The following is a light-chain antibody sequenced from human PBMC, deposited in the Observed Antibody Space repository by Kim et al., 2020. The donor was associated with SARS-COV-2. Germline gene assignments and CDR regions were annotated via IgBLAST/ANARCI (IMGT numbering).Light chain of an antibody. CDR2: DAS. J-gene: IGKJ1*01. CDR3: QHRSDSWWT. CDR1: QSVSSY. V-gene: IGKV3-11*01. Sequence: EIVLTQSPATLSLSPGERATLSCRASQSVSSYLAWYQQKPGQAPRLIIYDASGRATGIPARFSGSGSGTDFTLTINSLEPEDFAVYYCQHRSDSWWTFGQGTKVYIK.